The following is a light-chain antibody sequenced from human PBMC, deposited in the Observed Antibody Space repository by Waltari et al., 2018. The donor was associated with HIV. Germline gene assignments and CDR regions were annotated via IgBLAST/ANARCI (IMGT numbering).Light chain of an antibody. Sequence: QSALTQPPSASGSHGQSVTISCTGTSSDVGGYNSVSWYQQNPGKAPKLMIDGVSKRPSGVPDRFFGSKSGNTASLTVSGLQAEDEADYYCSSYAGSNRVVGTGTKVTVL. CDR3: SSYAGSNRV. J-gene: IGLJ1*01. CDR1: SSDVGGYNS. CDR2: GVS. V-gene: IGLV2-8*01.